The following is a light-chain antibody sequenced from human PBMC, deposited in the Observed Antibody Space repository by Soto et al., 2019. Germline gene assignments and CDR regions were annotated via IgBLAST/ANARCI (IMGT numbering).Light chain of an antibody. CDR1: RSVNSN. CDR3: QQYKNWPSLT. V-gene: IGKV3-15*01. Sequence: EIVMTPSPGTISVSPGERSTLSCRASRSVNSNLAWYQQKPGQSPRLLIYGAYTRATGIPVRFTGSGSGTEFTLTISSLQSEEFAVYYCQQYKNWPSLTFGGGNKVEIK. CDR2: GAY. J-gene: IGKJ4*01.